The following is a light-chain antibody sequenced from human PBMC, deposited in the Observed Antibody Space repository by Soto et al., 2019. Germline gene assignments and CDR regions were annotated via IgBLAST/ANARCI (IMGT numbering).Light chain of an antibody. CDR1: SSDVGGYNY. V-gene: IGLV2-14*01. Sequence: QSVLTQPASVSGSPGQSITISCTGTSSDVGGYNYVSWYQQHPGKAPKLMIYDVSNRPSGVSNRFSGSKSGNTASLPISGRQAEDEADYYCSSYTSSSTLVVFGGGTKLTVL. CDR3: SSYTSSSTLVV. CDR2: DVS. J-gene: IGLJ2*01.